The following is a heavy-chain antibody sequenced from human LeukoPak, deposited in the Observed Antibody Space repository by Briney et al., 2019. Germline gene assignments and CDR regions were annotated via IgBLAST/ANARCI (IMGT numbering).Heavy chain of an antibody. D-gene: IGHD3-22*01. J-gene: IGHJ4*02. CDR2: IYNSGST. V-gene: IGHV4-61*02. CDR1: GGSISSGSYY. Sequence: TLSLTCTVSGGSISSGSYYWSWIRQPAGKGLEWIGRIYNSGSTNYNPSLKSRVTISVDTSKNQFSLKLSSVTAADTAVYYCAREGEHISSGYFLFALNTWGQGTLVTVSS. CDR3: AREGEHISSGYFLFALNT.